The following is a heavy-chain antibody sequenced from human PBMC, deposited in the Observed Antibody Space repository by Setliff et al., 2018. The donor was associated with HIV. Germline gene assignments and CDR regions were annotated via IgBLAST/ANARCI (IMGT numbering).Heavy chain of an antibody. D-gene: IGHD3-16*02. Sequence: SETLSLTCTVADGSISTGSYYWSWVRQPAGMGLEWIGRIYTSGSTNYNPSLKSRVTMSVDTSKNQFSLNLTSVTAADTAVYYCARGRFVGFDYWGQGTLVTVSS. CDR2: IYTSGST. CDR3: ARGRFVGFDY. CDR1: DGSISTGSYY. V-gene: IGHV4-61*02. J-gene: IGHJ4*02.